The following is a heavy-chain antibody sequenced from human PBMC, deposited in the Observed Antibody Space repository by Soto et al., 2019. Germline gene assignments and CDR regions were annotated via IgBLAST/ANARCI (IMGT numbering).Heavy chain of an antibody. CDR1: GYIFSKYA. V-gene: IGHV1-3*01. CDR2: LNVGTGNT. CDR3: ARESRDFSLWFDP. J-gene: IGHJ5*02. Sequence: QVQLVQSGGEVKKPGASVKVSCKASGYIFSKYAIHWVRQVPGHKLEWMGWLNVGTGNTKYSEKFQGRVTITRDTSATTAYMELHSLTSEDTAVYYCARESRDFSLWFDPWGQGTLVTVSS.